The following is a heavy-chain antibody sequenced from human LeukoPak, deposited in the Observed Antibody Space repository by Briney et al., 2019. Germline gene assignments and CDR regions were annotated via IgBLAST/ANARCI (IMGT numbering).Heavy chain of an antibody. Sequence: SETLSLTCTVSGGSIRSSSHYWGWIRQSPGNGLEWIGSIYYSGNTDYNPSLKSRVTMSVDTSKNQFSLKLSSVTAADTAVYYCARRFYSGGFEYWGQGTLVTVSS. D-gene: IGHD2-15*01. J-gene: IGHJ4*02. CDR2: IYYSGNT. CDR1: GGSIRSSSHY. V-gene: IGHV4-39*01. CDR3: ARRFYSGGFEY.